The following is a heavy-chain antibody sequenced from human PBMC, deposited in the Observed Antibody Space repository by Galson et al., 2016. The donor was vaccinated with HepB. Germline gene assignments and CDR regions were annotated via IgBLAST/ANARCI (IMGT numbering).Heavy chain of an antibody. CDR2: IYSGGTT. CDR3: ATSPSVGY. CDR1: GFTVFNNY. D-gene: IGHD6-13*01. V-gene: IGHV3-66*01. J-gene: IGHJ4*02. Sequence: SLRLSCAASGFTVFNNYMSWVLQAPGKGLEGVSVIYSGGTTNYADSVKGRFTISRDKSKNTLYLQMNSLRAEDTAVYYCATSPSVGYWGQGTLVTVSS.